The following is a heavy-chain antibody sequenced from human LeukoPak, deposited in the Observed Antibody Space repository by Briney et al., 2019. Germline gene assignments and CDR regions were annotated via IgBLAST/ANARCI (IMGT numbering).Heavy chain of an antibody. CDR3: ARRGRYFTRHVDY. CDR2: IYYSGST. V-gene: IGHV4-39*07. Sequence: SETLSLTCTVSGGSISSSSYYWGWIRQPPGKGLEWIGSIYYSGSTYYNPSLKSRVTISVDTSKNQFSLKLSSVTAADTAVYYCARRGRYFTRHVDYWGQGTLVTVSS. J-gene: IGHJ4*02. CDR1: GGSISSSSYY. D-gene: IGHD1-14*01.